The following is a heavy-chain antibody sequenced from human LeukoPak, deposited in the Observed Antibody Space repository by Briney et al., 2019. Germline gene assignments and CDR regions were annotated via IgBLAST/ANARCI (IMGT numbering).Heavy chain of an antibody. CDR2: IIPIFGTA. CDR3: AGAGVRLLWFGEFHY. CDR1: GGTFSSYA. J-gene: IGHJ4*02. Sequence: SVNLSCKASGGTFSSYAISWVRQAPGQGLEWMGGIIPIFGTANYAQKFQGRVTITADESTSTAYMELGSVRAEDTAVYYCAGAGVRLLWFGEFHYWGQGTLVTVSS. V-gene: IGHV1-69*13. D-gene: IGHD3-10*01.